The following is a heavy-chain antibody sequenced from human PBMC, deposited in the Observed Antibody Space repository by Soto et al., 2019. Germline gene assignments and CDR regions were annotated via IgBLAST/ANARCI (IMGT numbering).Heavy chain of an antibody. D-gene: IGHD6-6*01. V-gene: IGHV3-23*01. CDR3: AKSPSRAPYGMDV. Sequence: EVQLLESGGGLVQPGGSLIRSCAASGFPFSMYAMTWVRQAPVKGLEWVSAISGSVDSTYYADSVNGRFTISRDNSKKTVYLEMNSLRVEDTAVYHCAKSPSRAPYGMDVWGQGTTGTVS. CDR2: ISGSVDST. CDR1: GFPFSMYA. J-gene: IGHJ6*02.